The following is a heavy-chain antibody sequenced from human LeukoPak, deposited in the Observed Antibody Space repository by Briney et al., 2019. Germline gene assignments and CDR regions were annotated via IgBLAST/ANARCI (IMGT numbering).Heavy chain of an antibody. Sequence: SETLSLTCTVSGGSISSSSFYWGWIRQPPGKGLEWIGSFYHSGSTYYNPSLKSRVTISVDTSKNQFSLKLISVTAADTAVYYYARPDNYWGQGTLVTVSS. J-gene: IGHJ4*02. CDR2: FYHSGST. D-gene: IGHD5-24*01. V-gene: IGHV4-39*01. CDR1: GGSISSSSFY. CDR3: ARPDNY.